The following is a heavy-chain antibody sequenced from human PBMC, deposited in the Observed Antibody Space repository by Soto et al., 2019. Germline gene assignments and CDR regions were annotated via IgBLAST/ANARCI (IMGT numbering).Heavy chain of an antibody. J-gene: IGHJ4*02. D-gene: IGHD3-16*01. CDR3: TRGPPGGGGY. V-gene: IGHV3-15*01. CDR2: IKSETDGGTT. CDR1: GFTFSNAW. Sequence: GGSLRLSCAASGFTFSNAWMSWVRQAPGKGLEWVGRIKSETDGGTTDYAAPVKGRFTISRDDSKNTLYLQMNSLKTEDTAVYYFTRGPPGGGGYWGQGTLRTGSS.